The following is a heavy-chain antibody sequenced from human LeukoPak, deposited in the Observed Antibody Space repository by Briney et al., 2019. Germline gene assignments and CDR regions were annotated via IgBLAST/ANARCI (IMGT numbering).Heavy chain of an antibody. CDR3: ASGYSGYDYHY. Sequence: PSETLSLTCAVYGGSFSGYYWSWIRQPPGKRLEWVGEINHSVSTNYNPSLKSRVTISVDTSKNQFSLKLSSVTAADTAVYYCASGYSGYDYHYWGQGTLVTVSS. CDR2: INHSVST. J-gene: IGHJ4*02. D-gene: IGHD5-12*01. V-gene: IGHV4-34*01. CDR1: GGSFSGYY.